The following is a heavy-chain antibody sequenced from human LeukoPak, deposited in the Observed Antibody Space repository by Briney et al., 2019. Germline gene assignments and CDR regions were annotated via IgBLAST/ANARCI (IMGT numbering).Heavy chain of an antibody. CDR3: ARAAAGSRAFDI. CDR2: MNPNSGNT. J-gene: IGHJ3*02. V-gene: IGHV1-8*01. Sequence: ASVKVSCKASGYTLTSYDINWVRQATGQGLEWMGWMNPNSGNTGYAQKFQGRVTMTRNTSISTAYMELSSLRSEDTAVYYCARAAAGSRAFDIWGQGTMVTVSS. D-gene: IGHD6-13*01. CDR1: GYTLTSYD.